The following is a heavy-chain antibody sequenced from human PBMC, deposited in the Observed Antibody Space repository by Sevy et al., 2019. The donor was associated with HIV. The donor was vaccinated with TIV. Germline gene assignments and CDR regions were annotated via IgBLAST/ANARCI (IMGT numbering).Heavy chain of an antibody. J-gene: IGHJ4*02. CDR3: SLMGYCSSTSCYGPDYFDY. Sequence: ASVKVSCKASGGTFTTYPISWVRQAPGQGLEWMGGVIPLLGTTKYAQKFQGRVTITADESTSTVYMDLRSLRSDETAVYYCSLMGYCSSTSCYGPDYFDYWGQGTLVTVSS. CDR2: VIPLLGTT. V-gene: IGHV1-69*13. CDR1: GGTFTTYP. D-gene: IGHD2-2*01.